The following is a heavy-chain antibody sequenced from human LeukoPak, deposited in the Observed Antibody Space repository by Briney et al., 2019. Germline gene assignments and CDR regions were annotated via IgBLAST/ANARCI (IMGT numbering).Heavy chain of an antibody. CDR1: GGSISSGGYY. CDR2: IYYSGTT. V-gene: IGHV4-61*08. Sequence: SETLSLTCTVSGGSISSGGYYWSWIRQPPGKGLEWIGYIYYSGTTNYSPSLKSRVTISVDTSKNQFSLKLSSVTAADTAVYYCARVMGSGWTGFDYWGQGTLVTVSS. CDR3: ARVMGSGWTGFDY. J-gene: IGHJ4*02. D-gene: IGHD6-19*01.